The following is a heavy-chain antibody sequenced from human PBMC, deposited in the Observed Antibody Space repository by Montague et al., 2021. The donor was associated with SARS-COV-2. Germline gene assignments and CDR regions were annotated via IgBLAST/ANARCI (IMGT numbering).Heavy chain of an antibody. J-gene: IGHJ6*02. D-gene: IGHD2-8*01. Sequence: SETLSLTCTVFGGSISGYYWSWIRQPPGKGLEWIGNIYYSGSTKXXPFLESRVTVSVDRSKNQVSLKLSSVTAADTAVYYCARLLRSCTNGVCRTYYYYAMDVWGQGTTVTVSS. CDR1: GGSISGYY. CDR2: IYYSGST. V-gene: IGHV4-59*01. CDR3: ARLLRSCTNGVCRTYYYYAMDV.